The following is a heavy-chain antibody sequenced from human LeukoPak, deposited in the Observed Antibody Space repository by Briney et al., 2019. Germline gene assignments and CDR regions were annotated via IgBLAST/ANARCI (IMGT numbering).Heavy chain of an antibody. D-gene: IGHD6-13*01. V-gene: IGHV1-69*10. Sequence: ASVKVSCKASGGTFSSYTISWVRQAPGQGLEWMGRIIPILGIANYAQKLQGRVTITADKSTSTAYMELSSLRSEDTAVYYCARASGRRIAEKGGYYYYMDVWAKGPRSPSP. CDR1: GGTFSSYT. CDR2: IIPILGIA. CDR3: ARASGRRIAEKGGYYYYMDV. J-gene: IGHJ6*03.